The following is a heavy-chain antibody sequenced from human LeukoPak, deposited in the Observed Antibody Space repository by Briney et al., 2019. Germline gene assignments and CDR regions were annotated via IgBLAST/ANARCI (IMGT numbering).Heavy chain of an antibody. CDR3: ARDSPDRPEHYYDSSGYLDFDY. Sequence: GGSLRPSWAPSGFTFSSYSMNWVRHAPGKGLEWVSSISSSSSYIYYADSVKGRFTISRDNAKNSLYLQMNSLRAEDTAVYYCARDSPDRPEHYYDSSGYLDFDYWGQGTLVTVSS. V-gene: IGHV3-21*01. CDR2: ISSSSSYI. CDR1: GFTFSSYS. D-gene: IGHD3-22*01. J-gene: IGHJ4*02.